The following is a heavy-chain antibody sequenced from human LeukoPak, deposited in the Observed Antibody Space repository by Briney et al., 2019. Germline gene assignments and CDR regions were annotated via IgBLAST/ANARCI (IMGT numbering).Heavy chain of an antibody. Sequence: SVKVSCKAFGGSFSSYGISWVRQAPGQGLEWMGGIIPSFGTANYAQKFQGRVTITADESTSTVYIVMNSLRSEDTAVYFCARGTKTELGVSDYWGQGTLVTVSS. D-gene: IGHD7-27*01. J-gene: IGHJ4*02. CDR3: ARGTKTELGVSDY. CDR2: IIPSFGTA. CDR1: GGSFSSYG. V-gene: IGHV1-69*13.